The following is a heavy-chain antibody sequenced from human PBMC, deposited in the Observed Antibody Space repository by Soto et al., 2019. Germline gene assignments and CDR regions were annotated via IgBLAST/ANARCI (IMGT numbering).Heavy chain of an antibody. CDR1: GGTFSSYT. D-gene: IGHD5-12*01. CDR2: IIPILGIA. J-gene: IGHJ5*02. Sequence: SVKVSCKASGGTFSSYTISWVRQAPGQGLEWMGRIIPILGIANYAQKFQGRVTITADKSTSTAYMELSSLRSEDTAVYYCARGIWVATTADYYLDHWGQGALVTVSS. V-gene: IGHV1-69*02. CDR3: ARGIWVATTADYYLDH.